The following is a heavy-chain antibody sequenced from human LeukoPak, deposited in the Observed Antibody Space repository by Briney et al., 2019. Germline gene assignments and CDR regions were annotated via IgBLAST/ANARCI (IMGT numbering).Heavy chain of an antibody. V-gene: IGHV3-23*01. CDR2: ICASGGST. D-gene: IGHD6-13*01. J-gene: IGHJ4*02. Sequence: GGSPRLSSAASVFTLCSYAISSVREAPGQGLEWVSAICASGGSTYYAASVKGLFTISRDTYKNTLYLQMNSLRAEDTVVYYCAKVISSSCGICGYWGQGTLVTVSS. CDR3: AKVISSSCGICGY. CDR1: VFTLCSYA.